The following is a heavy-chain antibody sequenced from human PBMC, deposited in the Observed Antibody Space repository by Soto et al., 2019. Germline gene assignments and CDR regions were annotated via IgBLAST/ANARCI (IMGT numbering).Heavy chain of an antibody. Sequence: QVQLVQSGAEVKKPGSSVKVSCKASGCTFSSYAISWVRQAPGQGLEWMGGIIPIFGTANYAQKFQGRVTITADESTSTAYMELSSLRSEDTAVYYCALPGLELRFEGYFDYWGQGTLVTVSS. V-gene: IGHV1-69*01. D-gene: IGHD1-7*01. J-gene: IGHJ4*02. CDR2: IIPIFGTA. CDR1: GCTFSSYA. CDR3: ALPGLELRFEGYFDY.